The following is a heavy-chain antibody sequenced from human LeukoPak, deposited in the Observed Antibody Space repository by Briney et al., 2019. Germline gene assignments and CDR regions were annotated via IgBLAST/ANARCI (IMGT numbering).Heavy chain of an antibody. CDR1: GGTFSSYA. J-gene: IGHJ4*02. V-gene: IGHV1-69*05. Sequence: SVKVCCKASGGTFSSYAISWLRQAPGQGLEWMGGIIHIFGTANYAQKFQGRVTITTDESTSTAYMELSSLRSEDTAVYYCARGDGYNEAFDYWGQGTLVTVSS. CDR2: IIHIFGTA. CDR3: ARGDGYNEAFDY. D-gene: IGHD5-24*01.